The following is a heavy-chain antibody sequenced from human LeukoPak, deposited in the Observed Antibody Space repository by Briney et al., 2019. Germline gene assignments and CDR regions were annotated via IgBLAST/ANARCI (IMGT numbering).Heavy chain of an antibody. CDR2: IYYSGST. CDR3: ARHKISWAFDI. CDR1: GGSISSSSYY. D-gene: IGHD2-15*01. J-gene: IGHJ3*02. V-gene: IGHV4-39*01. Sequence: SETLSLTCTVYGGSISSSSYYWGWIRQPPGKGLEWIGSIYYSGSTYYNPSLKSRVTISVDTSKNQFSLKLSSVTAADTAVYYCARHKISWAFDIWGQGTMVTVSS.